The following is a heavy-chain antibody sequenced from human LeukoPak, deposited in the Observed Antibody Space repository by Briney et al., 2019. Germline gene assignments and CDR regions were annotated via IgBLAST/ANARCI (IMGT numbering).Heavy chain of an antibody. CDR3: ARTPPKGDIDY. D-gene: IGHD2-21*02. CDR2: MSTNSGNT. V-gene: IGHV1-8*01. CDR1: GYTFNSYD. J-gene: IGHJ4*02. Sequence: GASVKVSCKASGYTFNSYDINWVRQAPGQGLEWLGWMSTNSGNTGYAQRFRGRINMTRASSMNTAYLELISLTSEDTAVYYCARTPPKGDIDYWGQGTLVTVSS.